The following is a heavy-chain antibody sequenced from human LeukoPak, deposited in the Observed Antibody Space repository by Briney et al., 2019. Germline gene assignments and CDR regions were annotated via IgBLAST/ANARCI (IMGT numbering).Heavy chain of an antibody. J-gene: IGHJ4*02. CDR2: IYYSGST. D-gene: IGHD1-26*01. V-gene: IGHV4-39*01. Sequence: SETLSLTCTVSGGSISSSSYYWGWIRQPPGKGLEWIGSIYYSGSTYYNPSLKSRVTISVDTSKNQFSLTLSSVTAADTAVYYCARYREVGATVDYWGQGTLVTVSS. CDR1: GGSISSSSYY. CDR3: ARYREVGATVDY.